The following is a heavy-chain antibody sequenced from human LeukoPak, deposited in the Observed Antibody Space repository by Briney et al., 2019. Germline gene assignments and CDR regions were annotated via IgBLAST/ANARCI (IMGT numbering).Heavy chain of an antibody. J-gene: IGHJ6*02. D-gene: IGHD3-3*01. Sequence: PSETPSLNGAVHGGSFGGFYCCSIRHPPRHRLDSSGEFSHSGSTNYNPSLKSRVTISVDTSKNQFSLKLSSVTAADTAVYYCARAPITIFGVVNRRPIGMDVWGQGTTVTVSS. CDR3: ARAPITIFGVVNRRPIGMDV. CDR2: FSHSGST. CDR1: GGSFGGFY. V-gene: IGHV4-34*01.